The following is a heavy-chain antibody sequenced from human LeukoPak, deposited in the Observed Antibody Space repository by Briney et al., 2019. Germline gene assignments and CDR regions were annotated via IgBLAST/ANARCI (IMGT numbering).Heavy chain of an antibody. D-gene: IGHD6-13*01. V-gene: IGHV1-2*02. Sequence: ASVNVSCKASGYTFTDYYMHWVRQAPGQELDWMGWINPNSGSTNYAQKFQGRVTMTRDTSIRTAYIELSRLRSDETAGYYFAVQPTVLKNSRSWPHWYFDLWGRGTLVTASS. CDR1: GYTFTDYY. CDR2: INPNSGST. J-gene: IGHJ2*01. CDR3: AVQPTVLKNSRSWPHWYFDL.